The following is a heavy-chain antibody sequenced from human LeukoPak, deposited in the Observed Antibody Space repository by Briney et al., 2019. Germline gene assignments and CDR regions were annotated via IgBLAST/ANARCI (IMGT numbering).Heavy chain of an antibody. J-gene: IGHJ4*02. CDR2: INPNSGGT. CDR1: GYTFTGYY. Sequence: ASVKVSCKASGYTFTGYYIHWVRQAPGQGLEWMGWINPNSGGTNYAQKFQGRVTMTRNTSISTAYMELSSLRSEDTAVYYCARASRFRGWAKRGYSGYDYNYWGQGTLVTVSS. CDR3: ARASRFRGWAKRGYSGYDYNY. V-gene: IGHV1-2*02. D-gene: IGHD5-12*01.